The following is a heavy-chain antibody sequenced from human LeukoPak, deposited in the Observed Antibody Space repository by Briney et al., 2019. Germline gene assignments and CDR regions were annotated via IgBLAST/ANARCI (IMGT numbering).Heavy chain of an antibody. Sequence: GGSLRLSCAASGFTFSKFWMSWVRQGPGKGLEWVANIKPDGREKYYVDSVKGRFTISRDNAKNSLYLQMNSLRAEDTAVYYCARDGGIAVAGTGLDYWGQGTLVTVSS. CDR2: IKPDGREK. V-gene: IGHV3-7*01. D-gene: IGHD6-19*01. CDR1: GFTFSKFW. CDR3: ARDGGIAVAGTGLDY. J-gene: IGHJ4*02.